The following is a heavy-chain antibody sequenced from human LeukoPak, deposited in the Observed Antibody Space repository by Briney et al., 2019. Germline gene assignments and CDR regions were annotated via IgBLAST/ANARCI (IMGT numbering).Heavy chain of an antibody. CDR3: AREVGAAAGTIDY. CDR2: INHSGST. V-gene: IGHV4-34*01. Sequence: SETLSLTCAVYGGSFSGYYWSWIRQPPGKGLEWIGEINHSGSTNYNPSLKSRVTVSVDTSKNQLSLKLSSLTAADTAVYYCAREVGAAAGTIDYWGQGTRVTVSS. J-gene: IGHJ4*02. D-gene: IGHD6-13*01. CDR1: GGSFSGYY.